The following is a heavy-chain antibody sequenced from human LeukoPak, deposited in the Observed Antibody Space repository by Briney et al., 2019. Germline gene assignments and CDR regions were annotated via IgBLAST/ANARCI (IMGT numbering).Heavy chain of an antibody. D-gene: IGHD6-19*01. J-gene: IGHJ4*02. CDR2: IYYSGST. Sequence: SETLSLTCSVSGGSISSYYWSWIRQPPGKGLEWIGYIYYSGSTNYNPSLKSRVTISVDTSKNQFSLKVSSVTAADTAVYYCARTSLAVAGPNFDYWGQGTLVTVSS. CDR3: ARTSLAVAGPNFDY. CDR1: GGSISSYY. V-gene: IGHV4-59*01.